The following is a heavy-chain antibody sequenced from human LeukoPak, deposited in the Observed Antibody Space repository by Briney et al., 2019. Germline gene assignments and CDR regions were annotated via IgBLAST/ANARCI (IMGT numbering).Heavy chain of an antibody. Sequence: SETLSLTCTVSGGSISNYYWSCIRQPPGKGLEWIGYIYYNGNTNFNTTLKGQATISGDTSKNQFSLQLNSVTPEDTAVYYCARGGSGWFDPWGQGTLVNVSS. V-gene: IGHV4-59*12. CDR1: GGSISNYY. CDR2: IYYNGNT. D-gene: IGHD3-10*01. J-gene: IGHJ5*02. CDR3: ARGGSGWFDP.